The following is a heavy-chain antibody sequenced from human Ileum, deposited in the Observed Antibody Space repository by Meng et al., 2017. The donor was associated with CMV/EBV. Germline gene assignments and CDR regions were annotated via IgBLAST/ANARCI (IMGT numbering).Heavy chain of an antibody. D-gene: IGHD6-25*01. CDR3: AKEGGVYFDY. CDR1: GFGFSGYG. Sequence: VQLVGSGGGVVQPGGSLRLSRAAFGFGFSGYGMHWVRQAPGKGLEWVAFIRSNGNTKYDADSVKGRFTISRDNSKNTMYLQVNSLRPEDTAIYYCAKEGGVYFDYWGQGILVTVSS. CDR2: IRSNGNTK. J-gene: IGHJ4*02. V-gene: IGHV3-30*02.